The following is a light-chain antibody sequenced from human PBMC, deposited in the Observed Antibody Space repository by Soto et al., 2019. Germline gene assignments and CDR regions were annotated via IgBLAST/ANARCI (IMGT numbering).Light chain of an antibody. CDR2: DVS. CDR3: SSYTSSSTLV. CDR1: SSDVGGYNY. J-gene: IGLJ2*01. V-gene: IGLV2-14*01. Sequence: QSVLTQPASVSGSPGQSITISCTGTSSDVGGYNYVSWYQQHPGKAPKLMNYDVSNRPLGVSNRFSGSKSGNTASLTISGLQAEDEADYYCSSYTSSSTLVFGGGTKLTVL.